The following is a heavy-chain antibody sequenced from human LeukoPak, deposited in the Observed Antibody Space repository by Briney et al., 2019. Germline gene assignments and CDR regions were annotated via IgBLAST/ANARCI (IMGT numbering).Heavy chain of an antibody. CDR3: AKVAKYYYGPETYYFFEQ. Sequence: GGSLRLSCAASGFSFTTYWMSWVRQAPGKGLEWVANINQDGTEKYYVDSVKGRFTVSRDYAKNSLYLQMNSLRVEDAAVYYCAKVAKYYYGPETYYFFEQWGQGTPVTASS. CDR1: GFSFTTYW. V-gene: IGHV3-7*01. CDR2: INQDGTEK. J-gene: IGHJ4*02. D-gene: IGHD3-10*01.